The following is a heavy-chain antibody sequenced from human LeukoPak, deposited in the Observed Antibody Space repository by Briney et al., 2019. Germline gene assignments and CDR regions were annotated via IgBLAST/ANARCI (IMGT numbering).Heavy chain of an antibody. CDR1: GGSVSSGSHF. CDR2: IYTSGST. Sequence: SETLSLTCTVSGGSVSSGSHFWSWIRQPAGKGLEWIGQIYTSGSTNYNPSLKSRVTISVDTSKNQFSLKLSSVTAADTAVYYCARDRAGALVFWGQGTMVTVSS. V-gene: IGHV4-61*09. CDR3: ARDRAGALVF. J-gene: IGHJ3*01.